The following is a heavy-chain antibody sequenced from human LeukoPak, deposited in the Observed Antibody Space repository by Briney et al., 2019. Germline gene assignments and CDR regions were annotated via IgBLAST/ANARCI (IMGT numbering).Heavy chain of an antibody. Sequence: SETLSLTCTVSGGSISSYYWNWIRQPPGKGLEWIGYIYYSGSTNYNPSLKGRVTISVDTSKNQFSLKLTSVTAADTAVYYCARGGAAAHTYLWGQGTLVTVSS. CDR2: IYYSGST. CDR1: GGSISSYY. J-gene: IGHJ5*02. D-gene: IGHD6-13*01. V-gene: IGHV4-59*01. CDR3: ARGGAAAHTYL.